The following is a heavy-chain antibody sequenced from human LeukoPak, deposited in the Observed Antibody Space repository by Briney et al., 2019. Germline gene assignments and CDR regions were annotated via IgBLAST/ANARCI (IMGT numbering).Heavy chain of an antibody. CDR3: AMTGITVSGGFDI. D-gene: IGHD6-19*01. Sequence: PSETLSLTCAVSGDSVSSSNWWSWVRQPPGKGLEWIGEIYHRGGPNYNPSLKSRVTISVDKSKNQFSLKLNSVTAADTAVYYCAMTGITVSGGFDIWGQGTMVTVSS. V-gene: IGHV4-4*02. J-gene: IGHJ3*02. CDR2: IYHRGGP. CDR1: GDSVSSSNW.